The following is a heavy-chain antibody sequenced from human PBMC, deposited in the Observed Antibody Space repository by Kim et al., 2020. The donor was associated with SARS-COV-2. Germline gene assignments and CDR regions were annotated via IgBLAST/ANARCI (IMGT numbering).Heavy chain of an antibody. Sequence: SETLSLTCTVSGGSISSYYWSWIRQPPGKGLEWIGYIYYSGSTNYNPSLKSRVTISVDTSKNQFSLKLSSVTAADTAVYYCARLETLYDYVWGSYRPAIFDYWGQGTLVTVSS. CDR3: ARLETLYDYVWGSYRPAIFDY. V-gene: IGHV4-59*08. CDR2: IYYSGST. CDR1: GGSISSYY. D-gene: IGHD3-16*02. J-gene: IGHJ4*02.